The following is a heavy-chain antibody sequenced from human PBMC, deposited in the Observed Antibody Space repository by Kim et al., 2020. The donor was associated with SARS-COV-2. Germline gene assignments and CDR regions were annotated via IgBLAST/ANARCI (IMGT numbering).Heavy chain of an antibody. D-gene: IGHD6-13*01. CDR2: IGTAGDP. Sequence: GGSLRLSCAASGFTFSSYDMHWVRQATGKGLEWVSAIGTAGDPYYPGSVKGRFTISRENAKNSLYLQMNSLRAGDTAVYYCARGIAAADISGRYGMDVWGQGTTVTVSS. J-gene: IGHJ6*02. V-gene: IGHV3-13*05. CDR1: GFTFSSYD. CDR3: ARGIAAADISGRYGMDV.